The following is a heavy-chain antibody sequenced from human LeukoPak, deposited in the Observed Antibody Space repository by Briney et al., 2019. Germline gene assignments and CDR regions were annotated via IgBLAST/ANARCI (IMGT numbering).Heavy chain of an antibody. J-gene: IGHJ4*02. V-gene: IGHV4-39*01. CDR3: ARLDMIVVVTFDY. CDR1: GGFIRSSSYY. D-gene: IGHD3-22*01. Sequence: SETLSLTCTVSGGFIRSSSYYWGWIRQPPGKGLEWIGSIYYSGSTYYNPSLKSRVTISVDTSKNQFSLTLSSVTAADTAVYYCARLDMIVVVTFDYWGQGTLVTVSS. CDR2: IYYSGST.